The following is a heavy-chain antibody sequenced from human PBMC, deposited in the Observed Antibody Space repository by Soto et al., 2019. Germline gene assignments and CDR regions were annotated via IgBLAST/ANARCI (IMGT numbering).Heavy chain of an antibody. CDR1: GGTFSSYA. CDR3: AGQSVGAFDFYDGMDV. Sequence: VQLVQSGAEVKKPGSSVKVSCKASGGTFSSYAVSWVRQAPGQGLEWVGGIIPFLNAINYAQKFRGRVSITAAESTATVYMEVNSLRSEDTAVYYCAGQSVGAFDFYDGMDVWGQGTTVTVSS. J-gene: IGHJ6*02. CDR2: IIPFLNAI. V-gene: IGHV1-69*01. D-gene: IGHD3-9*01.